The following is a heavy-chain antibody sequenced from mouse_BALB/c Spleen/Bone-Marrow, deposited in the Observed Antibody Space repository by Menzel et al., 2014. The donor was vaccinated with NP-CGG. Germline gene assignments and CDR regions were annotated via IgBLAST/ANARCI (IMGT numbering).Heavy chain of an antibody. D-gene: IGHD2-1*01. J-gene: IGHJ3*01. CDR1: GFSLTNFD. CDR2: IWTGGGT. CDR3: VREGDYGNFAY. Sequence: LVESRPGLVAPSQSLSITCTVSGFSLTNFDVSWIRQPPEKGLEWLGVIWTGGGTNYNSAFMSRLSISKDNSKSQVFLKMNSLQTDDTAIYYCVREGDYGNFAYWGQGTLVTVSA. V-gene: IGHV2-9-2*01.